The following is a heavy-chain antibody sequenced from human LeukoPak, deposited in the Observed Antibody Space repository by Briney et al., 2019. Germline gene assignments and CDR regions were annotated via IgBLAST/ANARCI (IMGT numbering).Heavy chain of an antibody. CDR2: ISFTGTYI. CDR3: VRDRGTYRPIDY. J-gene: IGHJ4*02. D-gene: IGHD1-26*01. Sequence: GGSLRLSCAASAFSLNAYNMNWVRQAPGKGLEWVSSISFTGTYIYYADSVKGRFTISRDNAQNSLYLQMNSLRAEDTAIYYCVRDRGTYRPIDYWGQGTLVTVSS. CDR1: AFSLNAYN. V-gene: IGHV3-21*04.